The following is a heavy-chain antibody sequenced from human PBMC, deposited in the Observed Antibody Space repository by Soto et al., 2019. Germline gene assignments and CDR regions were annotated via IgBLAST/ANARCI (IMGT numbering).Heavy chain of an antibody. Sequence: GGSLRLSCAASGFTVSSNYMSWVRQAPGKGLEWVSVIYSGGSTYYADSVKGRFTISRDNSKNTLYLQMNSLRAEDTAVYYCARDSRLLTYYYYGMDVWGQGTTVTVSS. D-gene: IGHD7-27*01. CDR1: GFTVSSNY. V-gene: IGHV3-53*01. J-gene: IGHJ6*02. CDR3: ARDSRLLTYYYYGMDV. CDR2: IYSGGST.